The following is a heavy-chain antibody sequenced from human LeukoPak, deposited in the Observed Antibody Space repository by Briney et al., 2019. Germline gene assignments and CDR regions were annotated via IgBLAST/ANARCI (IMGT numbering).Heavy chain of an antibody. D-gene: IGHD5-24*01. CDR1: GGPITNYY. J-gene: IGHJ2*01. CDR2: VSYSGRT. Sequence: PSETLSLTCTVSGGPITNYYWNWIRQPPGKDLEWIGCVSYSGRTHYSSALKSRVTISVDTSKNQFSLNLRSVTAADTAVYYCARPGRQDAYNGHYWYFDLWGRGTLVTVSS. V-gene: IGHV4-59*01. CDR3: ARPGRQDAYNGHYWYFDL.